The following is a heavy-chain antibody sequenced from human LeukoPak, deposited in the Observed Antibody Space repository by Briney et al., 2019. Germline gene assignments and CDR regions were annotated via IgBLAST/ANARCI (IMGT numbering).Heavy chain of an antibody. CDR1: GFTFSSYA. J-gene: IGHJ4*02. CDR2: ISYDGSNK. D-gene: IGHD6-13*01. Sequence: GGSLRLSCAASGFTFSSYAMHWVRQAPGKGLEWVAVISYDGSNKYYADSVKGRFTISRDNSKNTLYLQMNSLRAEDTAVYYCARDPTVGGGSSWYFDYWGQGTLVTVSS. V-gene: IGHV3-30-3*01. CDR3: ARDPTVGGGSSWYFDY.